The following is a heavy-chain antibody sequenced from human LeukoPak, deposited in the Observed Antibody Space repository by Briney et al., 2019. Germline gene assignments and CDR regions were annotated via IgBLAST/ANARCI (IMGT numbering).Heavy chain of an antibody. Sequence: PSETLSLTCAVYGGSFSGYYWSWLRQPPGKGLEWIGEINHSGSTNYNPSLKSRVTISVDTSKNQFSLKLSSVTAADTAVYYCARRKEMATIPPFDIWGQGTVVTVSS. D-gene: IGHD5-24*01. CDR3: ARRKEMATIPPFDI. V-gene: IGHV4-34*01. J-gene: IGHJ3*02. CDR2: INHSGST. CDR1: GGSFSGYY.